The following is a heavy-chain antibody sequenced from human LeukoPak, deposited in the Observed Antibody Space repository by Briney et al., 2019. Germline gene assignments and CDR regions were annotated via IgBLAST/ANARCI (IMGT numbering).Heavy chain of an antibody. D-gene: IGHD4-11*01. CDR3: ARNQRNYPGYYYYYGMDV. V-gene: IGHV4-59*01. CDR2: IYYSGST. Sequence: SETLSLTCTVSGGSISSYYWSWIRQPPGKGLEWIGYIYYSGSTNYNPFLKSRVTISVDTSKNQFSLKLSSVTAADTAVYYCARNQRNYPGYYYYYGMDVWGQGTTVTVSS. CDR1: GGSISSYY. J-gene: IGHJ6*02.